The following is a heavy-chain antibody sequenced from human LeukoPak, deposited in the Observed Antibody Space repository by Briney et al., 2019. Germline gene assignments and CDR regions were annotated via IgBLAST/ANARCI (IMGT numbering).Heavy chain of an antibody. J-gene: IGHJ4*02. D-gene: IGHD6-19*01. V-gene: IGHV1-2*02. CDR1: GYTLTNYG. Sequence: ASVKVSCKASGYTLTNYGISWVRQAPGQGLEWMGWINPNSGGTNYAQKFQGRVTMTRDTSISTAYMELSRLRSDDTAVYYCARVRIAVAGKYYFDYWGQGTLVTVSS. CDR2: INPNSGGT. CDR3: ARVRIAVAGKYYFDY.